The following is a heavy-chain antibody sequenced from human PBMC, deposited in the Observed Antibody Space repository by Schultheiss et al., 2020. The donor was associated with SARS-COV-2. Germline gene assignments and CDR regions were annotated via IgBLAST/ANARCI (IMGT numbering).Heavy chain of an antibody. J-gene: IGHJ3*02. CDR1: GGTFSSYA. CDR3: ARAQPYLRNAFDI. V-gene: IGHV1-69*13. CDR2: IIPIFGTA. Sequence: SVKVSCKASGGTFSSYAISWVRQAPGQGLEWMGGIIPIFGTANYAQKFQGRVTITADESTSTAYMELTSLRSDDTAVYFCARAQPYLRNAFDIWGQGTMVTVSS.